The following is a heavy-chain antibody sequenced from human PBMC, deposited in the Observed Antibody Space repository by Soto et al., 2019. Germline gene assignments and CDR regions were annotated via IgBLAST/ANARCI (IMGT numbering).Heavy chain of an antibody. CDR3: ARGGRRGRIFSGRDGMDV. Sequence: ASVKVSCKASGYTFTSYDINWVRQATGQGLEWMGWMNPNSGNTGYAQKFQGRVTMTRNTSIGTAYMELSSLRSEDTAVYYCARGGRRGRIFSGRDGMDVWGQGTTVTVSS. V-gene: IGHV1-8*01. J-gene: IGHJ6*02. D-gene: IGHD2-15*01. CDR2: MNPNSGNT. CDR1: GYTFTSYD.